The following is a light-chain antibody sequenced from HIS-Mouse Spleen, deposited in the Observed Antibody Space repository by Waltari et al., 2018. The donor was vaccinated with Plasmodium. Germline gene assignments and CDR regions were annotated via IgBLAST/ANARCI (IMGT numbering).Light chain of an antibody. J-gene: IGKJ2*01. V-gene: IGKV1-33*01. Sequence: DIQMTQSPSSLSASAGDRVTITCQASQDISNYLNWYPQKPGKAPKLLIYDASNLETGVPSRFSGSGSETDFTFTISSLQPEDIATYYCQQYDNLPYTFGQGTKLEIK. CDR2: DAS. CDR3: QQYDNLPYT. CDR1: QDISNY.